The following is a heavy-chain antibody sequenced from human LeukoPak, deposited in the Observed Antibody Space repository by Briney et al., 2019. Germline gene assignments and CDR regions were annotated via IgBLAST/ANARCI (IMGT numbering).Heavy chain of an antibody. D-gene: IGHD6-19*01. Sequence: GGSLRLSCAASGFTFDDYAMHWVRQTPGKGLEWVSGINWKSGSIGYADSVKGRFTISRDNAKNSLYLQMNSLRPGDTAFYYCAKDKGSGWSGIDYWGQGTLVTVSS. J-gene: IGHJ4*02. V-gene: IGHV3-9*01. CDR3: AKDKGSGWSGIDY. CDR2: INWKSGSI. CDR1: GFTFDDYA.